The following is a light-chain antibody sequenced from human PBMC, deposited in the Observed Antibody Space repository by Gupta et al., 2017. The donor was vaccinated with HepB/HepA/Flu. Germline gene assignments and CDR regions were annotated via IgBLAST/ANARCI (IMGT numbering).Light chain of an antibody. Sequence: QSVLTQPPSVSAAPGQKVTISCSGTSSNIGNNYVSWYQQFPGTAPKLLIYDNNKRPSGIPDRFSASKSGPSATLGITGLQTGDEADYYCGTWDSSLSAGVFGGGTKLTVL. CDR2: DNN. J-gene: IGLJ2*01. CDR1: SSNIGNNY. CDR3: GTWDSSLSAGV. V-gene: IGLV1-51*01.